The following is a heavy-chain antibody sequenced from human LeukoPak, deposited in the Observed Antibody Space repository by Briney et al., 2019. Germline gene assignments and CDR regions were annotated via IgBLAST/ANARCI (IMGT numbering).Heavy chain of an antibody. CDR2: MNPNSGNT. J-gene: IGHJ6*02. Sequence: ASVKVSCKASGYTFTSYDINWVRQATGQGLEWMGWMNPNSGNTGYAQRFQGRVTMTRNTSISTAYMELSSLRSEDTAVYYCARNMLRGVIGYYYGMDVWGQGTTVTVSS. V-gene: IGHV1-8*01. CDR3: ARNMLRGVIGYYYGMDV. CDR1: GYTFTSYD. D-gene: IGHD3-10*01.